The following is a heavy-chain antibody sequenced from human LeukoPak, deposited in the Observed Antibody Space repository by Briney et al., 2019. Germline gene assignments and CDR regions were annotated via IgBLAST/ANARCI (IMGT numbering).Heavy chain of an antibody. CDR1: GYTFTSYG. V-gene: IGHV1-18*01. J-gene: IGHJ4*02. D-gene: IGHD3-3*01. Sequence: ASVTVSFKASGYTFTSYGISWVRQAPGQGLEWMGWISAYNGNTNYAQKLQGRVTMTTDTSTSTAYMELRSLRSDDTAVYYCARESITIFGVVIPADYWGQGTLVTVSS. CDR2: ISAYNGNT. CDR3: ARESITIFGVVIPADY.